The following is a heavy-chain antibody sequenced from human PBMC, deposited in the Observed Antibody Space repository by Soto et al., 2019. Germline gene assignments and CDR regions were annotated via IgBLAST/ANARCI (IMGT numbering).Heavy chain of an antibody. V-gene: IGHV3-30*18. Sequence: VGSLRLSCAASGFTFSSYGMHWVRQAPGKGLEWVAVISYDGSNKYYADSVKGRFTITRDNSKNRLYLQMNSLRAEDTAVYYCAKDLGGGSYMVDYWGQGTLVTVSS. CDR2: ISYDGSNK. CDR3: AKDLGGGSYMVDY. J-gene: IGHJ4*02. CDR1: GFTFSSYG. D-gene: IGHD1-26*01.